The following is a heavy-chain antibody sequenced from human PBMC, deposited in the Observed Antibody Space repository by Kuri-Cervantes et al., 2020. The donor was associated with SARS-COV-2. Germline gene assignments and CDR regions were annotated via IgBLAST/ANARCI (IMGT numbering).Heavy chain of an antibody. CDR2: MNPNSGGT. V-gene: IGHV1-2*04. D-gene: IGHD3-16*02. CDR1: GYTFTDYY. CDR3: ARGPSWNYIWGTYRGGWDTIDI. J-gene: IGHJ3*02. Sequence: ASVKVSCKASGYTFTDYYMHWVRQAPGQGLEWMGWMNPNSGGTNSAQKFQGWVIMTRDTSITTAYMELSRLRSDDTAVYYCARGPSWNYIWGTYRGGWDTIDIWGQGTMVTVSS.